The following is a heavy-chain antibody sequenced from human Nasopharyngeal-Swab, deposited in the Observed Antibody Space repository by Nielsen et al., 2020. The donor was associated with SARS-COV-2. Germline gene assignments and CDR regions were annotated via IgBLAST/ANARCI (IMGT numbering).Heavy chain of an antibody. CDR2: IYYSGST. V-gene: IGHV4-31*03. CDR3: ARVASSIRWYFDY. CDR1: GGSISSGGYY. J-gene: IGHJ4*02. Sequence: SETLSLTCTVSGGSISSGGYYWSWIRQHPGKGLEWIGYIYYSGSTYYNPSLKSRVTISVDTSKNQFPLKVSSVTAADTAVYYCARVASSIRWYFDYWGQGTLVTVSS. D-gene: IGHD6-13*01.